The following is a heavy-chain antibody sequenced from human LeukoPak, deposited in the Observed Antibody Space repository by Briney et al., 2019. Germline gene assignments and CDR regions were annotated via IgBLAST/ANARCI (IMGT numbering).Heavy chain of an antibody. CDR3: ARVHRVTIFGGLPYLYGMDV. V-gene: IGHV3-7*01. CDR2: IKQDGSEK. Sequence: GGSLRLSCAASGFTFSSYWMSWVRQAPGKGLEWVANIKQDGSEKYYVDSVKGRFTISRDNAKNSLYLQMNSLRAEDTAVYYCARVHRVTIFGGLPYLYGMDVWGQGTTVTVSS. D-gene: IGHD3-3*01. CDR1: GFTFSSYW. J-gene: IGHJ6*02.